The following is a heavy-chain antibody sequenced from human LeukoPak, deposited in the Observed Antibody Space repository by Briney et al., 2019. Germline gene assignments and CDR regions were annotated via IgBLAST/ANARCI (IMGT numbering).Heavy chain of an antibody. CDR1: GGTFSSYA. Sequence: SVKVSCKASGGTFSSYAISWVRQAPGQGLEWMGWIIPIFGTANYAQKFQGRVTITADESTSTAYMELSSLRSEDTAVYYCARDRAGGGYCSSTSCYTFDFDYWGQGTLVTVSS. D-gene: IGHD2-2*02. J-gene: IGHJ4*02. CDR2: IIPIFGTA. V-gene: IGHV1-69*01. CDR3: ARDRAGGGYCSSTSCYTFDFDY.